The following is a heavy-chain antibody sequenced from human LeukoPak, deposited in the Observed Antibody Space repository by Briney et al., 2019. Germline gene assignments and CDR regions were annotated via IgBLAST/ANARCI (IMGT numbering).Heavy chain of an antibody. D-gene: IGHD3-3*01. V-gene: IGHV4-4*07. CDR3: ARRGSITIFGVVSDYYYYMDV. J-gene: IGHJ6*03. CDR2: INVSGNT. CDR1: GGSISSYY. Sequence: SETLSLTCTVSGGSISSYYWSWIRRPAGKGPEWIGRINVSGNTNYNPSLKSRVTISVDTSKNQFSLKLSSVTAADTAVYYCARRGSITIFGVVSDYYYYMDVWGKGTTVTVSS.